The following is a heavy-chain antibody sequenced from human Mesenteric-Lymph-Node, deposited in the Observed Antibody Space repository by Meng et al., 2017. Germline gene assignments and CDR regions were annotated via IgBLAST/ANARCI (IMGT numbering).Heavy chain of an antibody. Sequence: QGVQSGAEVKKPGASVKAPCKASGYHFTRYGISRVRQAPGQGLEWMGWISAYHGNTNYAQKLQGRVTMTTDTSTSTAYMELRSLRSDDTAVYYCARGTHSGYDPAADYWGQGTLVTVSS. D-gene: IGHD5-12*01. CDR1: GYHFTRYG. V-gene: IGHV1-18*01. CDR3: ARGTHSGYDPAADY. CDR2: ISAYHGNT. J-gene: IGHJ4*02.